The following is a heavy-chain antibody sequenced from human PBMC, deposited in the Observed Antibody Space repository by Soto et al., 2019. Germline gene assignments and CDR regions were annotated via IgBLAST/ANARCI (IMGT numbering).Heavy chain of an antibody. D-gene: IGHD4-17*01. CDR2: ISASGDGT. CDR1: GFTFSSYA. Sequence: EVQLLESGGGLVQPGGSLRLSCAASGFTFSSYAMSWVRQAPGKGLEYVSSISASGDGTYFADSVKGRFTISRDNSKNTLYLQMNSMRFEDSAVYYCARTTVTKGRDYWGQGTLVTVSS. V-gene: IGHV3-23*01. CDR3: ARTTVTKGRDY. J-gene: IGHJ4*02.